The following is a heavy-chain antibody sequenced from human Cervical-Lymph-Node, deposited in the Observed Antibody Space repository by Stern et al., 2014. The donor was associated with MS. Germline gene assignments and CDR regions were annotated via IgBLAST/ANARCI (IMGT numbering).Heavy chain of an antibody. V-gene: IGHV3-9*01. CDR3: ARDTSSSWYEVAHWFEP. CDR2: INLNSGNE. D-gene: IGHD2-2*01. Sequence: VQLVESGGGLVQPGGSLRLSCAASGFIFGGYALHWVRQAPGKGLGWGAGINLNSGNEGYADSVKGRFTIARDNANNSLYLQMVGLTSEDTALYYCARDTSSSWYEVAHWFEPWGQGALVIVSS. J-gene: IGHJ5*02. CDR1: GFIFGGYA.